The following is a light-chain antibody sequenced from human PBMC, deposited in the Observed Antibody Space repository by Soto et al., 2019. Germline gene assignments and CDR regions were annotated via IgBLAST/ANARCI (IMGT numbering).Light chain of an antibody. CDR1: SSNIGSNT. CDR3: AAWDDSLNGQV. Sequence: QSVLTQPPSASGTPGQRVSFSCSGTSSNIGSNTVTWYSQFPGTAPKLLIYINDQRPSGVPDRFSGYKSVTSASLAISGLQSDDEADYYCAAWDDSLNGQVFGGGTKLTVL. CDR2: IND. V-gene: IGLV1-44*01. J-gene: IGLJ2*01.